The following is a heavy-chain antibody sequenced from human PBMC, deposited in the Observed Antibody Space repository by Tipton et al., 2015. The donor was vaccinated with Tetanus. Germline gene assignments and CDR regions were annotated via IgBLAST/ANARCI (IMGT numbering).Heavy chain of an antibody. CDR1: GGSFSGYY. CDR2: INHSGGT. J-gene: IGHJ4*02. D-gene: IGHD3-22*01. CDR3: ARYYDSSGYYRRRYTSSFDY. V-gene: IGHV4-34*01. Sequence: TLSLTCAVYGGSFSGYYWSWIRQTPGKGLEWIGEINHSGGTNYNPSLKSRVTISVDTSKNQFSLKLSSVTAADTAVYYCARYYDSSGYYRRRYTSSFDYWGQGTLVTVSS.